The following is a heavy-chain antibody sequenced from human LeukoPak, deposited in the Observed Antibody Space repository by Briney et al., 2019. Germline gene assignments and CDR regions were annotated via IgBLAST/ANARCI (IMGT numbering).Heavy chain of an antibody. CDR2: IRYGGATK. Sequence: GGSLRLSCATSGFTFSNYGMHWVRQAPGKGLKWGAFIRYGGATKFYADSARGRFSISRDDSKNTGFLQMNSLRGDDTAVYYCAKEGYAGSGTSFQYYFDYWGQGTLVTVSS. V-gene: IGHV3-30*02. D-gene: IGHD3-10*01. J-gene: IGHJ4*02. CDR3: AKEGYAGSGTSFQYYFDY. CDR1: GFTFSNYG.